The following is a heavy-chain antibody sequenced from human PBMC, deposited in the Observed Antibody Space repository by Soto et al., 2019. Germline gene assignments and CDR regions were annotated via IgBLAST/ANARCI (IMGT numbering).Heavy chain of an antibody. CDR3: AKCMTTVTTFPFDI. CDR1: GFTFSSYA. CDR2: ISGTGVGT. V-gene: IGHV3-23*01. Sequence: EVQLLESGGGLVQPGGSLRLSCAASGFTFSSYAMSWVRQAPGKGLEWVSAISGTGVGTYYADSVKGRFTISRDNSKNTPYLQMNSLRAEDTAVYYCAKCMTTVTTFPFDIWGQGTMVTVSS. J-gene: IGHJ3*02. D-gene: IGHD4-17*01.